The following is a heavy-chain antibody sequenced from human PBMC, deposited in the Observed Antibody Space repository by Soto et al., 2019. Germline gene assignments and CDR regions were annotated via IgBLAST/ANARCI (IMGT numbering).Heavy chain of an antibody. V-gene: IGHV3-9*01. CDR1: GFTFDIYA. CDR2: ISWNSGTR. D-gene: IGHD5-18*01. Sequence: EVQLVDSGGGLVQPRRSLRLSCAASGFTFDIYAMHWVRQAPGKGLEWVASISWNSGTRGYADSVKGRFTISRDNAKNSLYLQMDSLRTEDTAFYYCAKELGGYSYGYELDHWGQGTLVAVSS. CDR3: AKELGGYSYGYELDH. J-gene: IGHJ4*02.